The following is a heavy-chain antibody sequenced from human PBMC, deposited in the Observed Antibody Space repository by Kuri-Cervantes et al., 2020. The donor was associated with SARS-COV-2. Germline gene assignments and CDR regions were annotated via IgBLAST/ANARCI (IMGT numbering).Heavy chain of an antibody. CDR2: IYWDDDK. CDR1: GFPFSTSGVG. J-gene: IGHJ3*02. Sequence: SGPTLVKPTQTLTLTCTFSGFPFSTSGVGVGWIRQPPGKALEWLALIYWDDDKRYGPSLKSRLTITKDTSKNQVVLTMTNMDPVDTATYYCAHGYYDILTGYYTAFDIWGQGTMVTVSS. D-gene: IGHD3-9*01. V-gene: IGHV2-5*05. CDR3: AHGYYDILTGYYTAFDI.